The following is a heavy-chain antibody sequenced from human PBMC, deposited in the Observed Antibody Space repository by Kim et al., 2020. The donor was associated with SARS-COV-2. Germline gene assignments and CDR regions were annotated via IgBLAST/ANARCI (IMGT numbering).Heavy chain of an antibody. D-gene: IGHD3-10*01. Sequence: SVKVSCKASGGTFSSYTISWVRQAPGQGLEWMGRIIPILGIANYAQKFQGRVTITADKSTSTAYMELSSLRSGDTAVYYCARGPNSGCSQLWGQGTLVTVSS. CDR2: IIPILGIA. V-gene: IGHV1-69*02. CDR1: GGTFSSYT. J-gene: IGHJ1*01. CDR3: ARGPNSGCSQL.